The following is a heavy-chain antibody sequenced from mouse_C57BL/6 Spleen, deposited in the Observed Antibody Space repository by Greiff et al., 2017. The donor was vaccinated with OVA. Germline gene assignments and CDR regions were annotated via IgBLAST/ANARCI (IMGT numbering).Heavy chain of an antibody. Sequence: VQLQQSGPELVKPGASVKISCKASGYTFTDYYMNWVKQSHGKSLEWIGDINPNNGGTSYNQKFKGKATLTVDKSSSTAYMELRSLTSEDSAVYYCAAYDYDAGWFAYWGQGTLVTVSA. J-gene: IGHJ3*01. CDR3: AAYDYDAGWFAY. CDR2: INPNNGGT. V-gene: IGHV1-26*01. D-gene: IGHD2-4*01. CDR1: GYTFTDYY.